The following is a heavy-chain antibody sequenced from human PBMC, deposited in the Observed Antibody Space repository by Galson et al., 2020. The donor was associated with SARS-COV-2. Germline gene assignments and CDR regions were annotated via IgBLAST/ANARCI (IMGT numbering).Heavy chain of an antibody. J-gene: IGHJ3*02. V-gene: IGHV3-30*04. D-gene: IGHD1-26*01. CDR2: ISQDGRNE. Sequence: GGSLRLSCAASGFTLTNYAVHWVRQAPGKGLEWVAVISQDGRNEVYADSVKGRFTISRDNSENMLYLQMNSLRAEDTAVYYCARTYSGSYGGACDIWGQGTMVTVSS. CDR1: GFTLTNYA. CDR3: ARTYSGSYGGACDI.